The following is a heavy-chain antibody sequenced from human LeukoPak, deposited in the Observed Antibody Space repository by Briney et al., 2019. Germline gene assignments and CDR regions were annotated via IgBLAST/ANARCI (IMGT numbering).Heavy chain of an antibody. V-gene: IGHV5-51*01. D-gene: IGHD3-22*01. CDR2: IYPDDSDT. CDR1: GYRFSNYW. J-gene: IGHJ3*01. Sequence: GESLQISCRGSGYRFSNYWVAWVRHMPGKGLEWMGIIYPDDSDTRYSPSFQGQVTISADKSINTAYLQWSSLKGSDTAMYYCAKHFDSAGYDAFDVWGQGTMVTVSS. CDR3: AKHFDSAGYDAFDV.